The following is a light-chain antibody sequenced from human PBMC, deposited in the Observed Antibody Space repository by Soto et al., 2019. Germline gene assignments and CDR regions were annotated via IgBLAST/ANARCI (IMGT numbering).Light chain of an antibody. J-gene: IGLJ2*01. CDR3: LSFDSSLSVV. Sequence: QAVVTQPPSVSGAPGQRVTISCTGSSSNIGAGYDVHWYQQLPGRAPKLLIYGNTNRPSGVPDRFSGSKSGTSASQAITGLQAEDEADYYCLSFDSSLSVVFGGGTKVTVL. CDR1: SSNIGAGYD. CDR2: GNT. V-gene: IGLV1-40*01.